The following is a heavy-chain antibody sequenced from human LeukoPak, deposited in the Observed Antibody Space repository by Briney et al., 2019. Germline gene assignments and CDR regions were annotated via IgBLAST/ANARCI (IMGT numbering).Heavy chain of an antibody. V-gene: IGHV4-4*07. CDR1: GGSISSYY. D-gene: IGHD3-22*01. CDR3: ARDVYYYDSSAYFTFDY. Sequence: PSETLSLTCTVSGGSISSYYWSWIRQPAGKGLEWIGRIHTSGSTNYNPSLKSRVTMSVDTSKNQFSLKLMSVTAADAAVYYCARDVYYYDSSAYFTFDYWGQGTLVTVSS. CDR2: IHTSGST. J-gene: IGHJ4*02.